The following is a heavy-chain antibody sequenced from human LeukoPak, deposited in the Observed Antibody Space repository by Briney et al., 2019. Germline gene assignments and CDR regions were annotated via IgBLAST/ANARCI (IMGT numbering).Heavy chain of an antibody. V-gene: IGHV3-21*01. Sequence: GSLRLSCAASGFTFSSNSMNWVRQAPGKGLEWVSSISSSSYYIYYADSVQGRFTISRDNSKNTLYLQMNSLRAEDTAVYYCARGHFYDSSGYYGRSAFDIWGQGTMVTVSS. CDR1: GFTFSSNS. CDR2: ISSSSYYI. D-gene: IGHD3-22*01. CDR3: ARGHFYDSSGYYGRSAFDI. J-gene: IGHJ3*02.